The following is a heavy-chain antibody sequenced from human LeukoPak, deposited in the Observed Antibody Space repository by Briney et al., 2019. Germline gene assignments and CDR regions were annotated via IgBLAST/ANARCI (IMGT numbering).Heavy chain of an antibody. CDR3: ARGPRFGELLWHWFDP. CDR2: IYDSGST. V-gene: IGHV4-59*08. CDR1: GGSISSYF. J-gene: IGHJ5*02. D-gene: IGHD3-10*01. Sequence: SETLSLTCTVSGGSISSYFWSWIRQPPGKGLEWIGYIYDSGSTNYNPSLKSRVTISVDTSKNRFSLKLRSVTAADTAVYYCARGPRFGELLWHWFDPWGQGTLVTVSS.